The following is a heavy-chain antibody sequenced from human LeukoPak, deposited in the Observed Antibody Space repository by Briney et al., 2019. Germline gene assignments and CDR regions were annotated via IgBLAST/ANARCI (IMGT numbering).Heavy chain of an antibody. CDR1: GYSFTTYW. CDR2: IYPGDSDT. J-gene: IGHJ4*02. D-gene: IGHD6-13*01. V-gene: IGHV5-51*01. Sequence: GESLKISCKGSGYSFTTYWIGWVRQMPGKGLEWMGIIYPGDSDTRYSPSFQGQVTISADKSISTAYLQWSSLKASDTAMYYCARLGTIAAAGIYYFDYWGQGTLVTVSS. CDR3: ARLGTIAAAGIYYFDY.